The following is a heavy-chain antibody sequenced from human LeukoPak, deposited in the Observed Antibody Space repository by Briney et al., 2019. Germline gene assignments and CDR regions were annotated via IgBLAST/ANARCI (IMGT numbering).Heavy chain of an antibody. J-gene: IGHJ4*02. D-gene: IGHD3-10*01. CDR2: ISGNGGST. Sequence: GGSLRLSCAASGFTLSSYGMSWVRQAPGKGLEWVSAISGNGGSTYYADSVKGRFTISRGNSKNTLYLQMNSLRAEDTAVYYCANVYGSGSYWLFDYWGQGTLVTVSS. CDR1: GFTLSSYG. CDR3: ANVYGSGSYWLFDY. V-gene: IGHV3-23*01.